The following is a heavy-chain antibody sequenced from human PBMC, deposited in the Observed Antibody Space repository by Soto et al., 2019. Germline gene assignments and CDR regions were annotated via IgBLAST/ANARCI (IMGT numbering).Heavy chain of an antibody. Sequence: SVKVSCKASGFTFSGSAVQWVRQARGQRLEWIGWIVVGSGNTKHAQKFQERVTITRDLSTGTAYMELSSLRSEDTAVYYCAASYYDSSAFDIWGQGTLGTVSS. J-gene: IGHJ3*02. CDR2: IVVGSGNT. CDR3: AASYYDSSAFDI. V-gene: IGHV1-58*01. CDR1: GFTFSGSA. D-gene: IGHD3-22*01.